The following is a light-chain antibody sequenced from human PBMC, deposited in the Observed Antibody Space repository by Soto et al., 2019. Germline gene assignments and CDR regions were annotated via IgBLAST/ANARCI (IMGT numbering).Light chain of an antibody. CDR2: GAS. J-gene: IGKJ1*01. Sequence: EIVVTQSPGTLSLSPGERATLSCRASQSVSSSYLAWYQQKPGQAPRLLIYGASSRATGIPDRFSGSVSGTDFTLTISRLEPEDFAVYYCQQYGSSPTFGQGTKVEIK. CDR1: QSVSSSY. V-gene: IGKV3-20*01. CDR3: QQYGSSPT.